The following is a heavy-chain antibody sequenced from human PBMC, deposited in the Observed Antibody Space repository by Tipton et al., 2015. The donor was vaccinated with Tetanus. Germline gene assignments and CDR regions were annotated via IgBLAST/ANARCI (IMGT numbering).Heavy chain of an antibody. D-gene: IGHD2-15*01. J-gene: IGHJ4*02. V-gene: IGHV3-33*06. CDR3: AKKYCSGGSCYSIDY. CDR2: IWYDGSNP. Sequence: SLRLSCEASGFTFKNHGMHWVRQAPGKGLERVALIWYDGSNPSYAHSVKGRFTISRDNSKSTLYLQMNSLRAEDTAVYYCAKKYCSGGSCYSIDYWGQGTLVTVSS. CDR1: GFTFKNHG.